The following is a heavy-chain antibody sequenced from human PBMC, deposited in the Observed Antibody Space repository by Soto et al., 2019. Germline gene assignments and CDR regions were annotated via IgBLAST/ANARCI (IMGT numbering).Heavy chain of an antibody. CDR1: GFTFTTYG. CDR3: TKALYCSSTSCYSGGDTFHI. D-gene: IGHD2-2*01. Sequence: GGSLRLSCAASGFTFTTYGMNWVRQAPGKGLEWVAVISYDGSNKLYADSVRGRFAISRDNSKNTLYLQMDSLRPEDTAVYYCTKALYCSSTSCYSGGDTFHIWGQGTMVTVS. J-gene: IGHJ3*02. CDR2: ISYDGSNK. V-gene: IGHV3-30*18.